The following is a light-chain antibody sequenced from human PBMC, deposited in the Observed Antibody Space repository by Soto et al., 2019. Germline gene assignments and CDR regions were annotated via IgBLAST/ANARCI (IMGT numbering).Light chain of an antibody. CDR3: QQRSNWTIT. V-gene: IGKV3D-20*02. CDR1: QTVRNNY. CDR2: DAS. J-gene: IGKJ5*01. Sequence: EVVLTQAPGALSLSRVERSTLSCMSSQTVRNNYLAWYQQKPGQAPRLLIYDASSRATGIPDRFSGGGSGTDHTLTISSLEPEDSAVYYCQQRSNWTITSGQGTRLEIK.